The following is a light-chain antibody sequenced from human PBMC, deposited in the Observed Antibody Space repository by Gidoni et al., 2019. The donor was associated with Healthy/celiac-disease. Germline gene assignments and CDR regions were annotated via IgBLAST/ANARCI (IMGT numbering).Light chain of an antibody. CDR1: ALPKKY. CDR2: EDS. J-gene: IGLJ2*01. CDR3: YSTDSSATGV. Sequence: SYELTQPPSVSVSPVQTARITCSGDALPKKYAYWYQQKSGQAPVLVIYEDSKRPSGIPERFSGSSSVTMATLTISGAQVEDEADYYCYSTDSSATGVFGGGTKLTVL. V-gene: IGLV3-10*01.